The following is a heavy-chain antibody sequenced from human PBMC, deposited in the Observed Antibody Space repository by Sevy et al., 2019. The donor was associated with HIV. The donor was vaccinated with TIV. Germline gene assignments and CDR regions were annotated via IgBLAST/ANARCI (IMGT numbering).Heavy chain of an antibody. Sequence: SETLSLTCTVSGGSISSGNYYWHWIRQPPGKGLEWIGYISYTGNTYYNPSLKGPVTISVDTSNNQFSLRLTSVTAAYTAVYYCAIDVTEYTSSSVWFDPWGQGTLVTVSS. V-gene: IGHV4-30-4*01. CDR2: ISYTGNT. D-gene: IGHD6-6*01. CDR3: AIDVTEYTSSSVWFDP. J-gene: IGHJ5*02. CDR1: GGSISSGNYY.